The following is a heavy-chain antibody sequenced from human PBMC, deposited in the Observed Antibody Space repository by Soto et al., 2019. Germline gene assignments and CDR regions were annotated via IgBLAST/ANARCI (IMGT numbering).Heavy chain of an antibody. V-gene: IGHV4-59*01. J-gene: IGHJ3*01. CDR1: GGSISSYY. CDR2: IYYSGST. CDR3: ARVWGGAFDF. D-gene: IGHD3-10*01. Sequence: QVQVQESGPGLVKPSETLSLTCTVSGGSISSYYWSWIRQPPGKGLEWIGYIYYSGSTNYNPSLKSRVTISVDTSKNQFSLKLSSVTAADTAVYYCARVWGGAFDFWGRGTMVTVSS.